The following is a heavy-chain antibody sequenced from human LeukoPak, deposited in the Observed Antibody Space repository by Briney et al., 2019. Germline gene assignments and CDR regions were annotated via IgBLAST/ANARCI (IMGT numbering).Heavy chain of an antibody. CDR2: MNPNSGNT. V-gene: IGHV1-8*01. J-gene: IGHJ4*02. CDR1: GYTFTSYD. CDR3: ARVGLRYCSSISCRDFDY. D-gene: IGHD2-2*01. Sequence: ASVKVSCKASGYTFTSYDINWVRQATGQGLEWMGWMNPNSGNTGYAQKFQGRVTMTRNTSISTAYMELSSLRSEDTAVYYCARVGLRYCSSISCRDFDYWGQGTLVTVSS.